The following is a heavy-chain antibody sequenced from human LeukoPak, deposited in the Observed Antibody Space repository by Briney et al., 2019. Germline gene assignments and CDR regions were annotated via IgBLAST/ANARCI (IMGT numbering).Heavy chain of an antibody. D-gene: IGHD3-10*01. CDR2: INQDGGEI. J-gene: IGHJ5*02. CDR3: VRAHHPGGWFDP. CDR1: GFTFSSSW. Sequence: PGGSLRLSCAASGFTFSSSWMTWVHQAPGKGLEWVASINQDGGEIHYVDSVKGRFTISRDNAKNSLYLQMNSLTAEDTAVHYCVRAHHPGGWFDPWGQGTLVTVSS. V-gene: IGHV3-7*04.